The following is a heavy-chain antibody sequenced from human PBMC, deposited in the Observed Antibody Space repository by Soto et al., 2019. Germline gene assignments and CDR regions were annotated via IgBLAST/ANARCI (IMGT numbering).Heavy chain of an antibody. CDR3: AKGGEDIVVVPAAMGPDY. CDR2: ISYDGSNK. CDR1: GFTFSSYA. D-gene: IGHD2-2*01. J-gene: IGHJ4*02. Sequence: GGSLRLSCAASGFTFSSYAMHWVRQAPGKGLEWVAVISYDGSNKYYADSVKGRFTISRDNSKNTLYLQMNSLRAEDTAVYYCAKGGEDIVVVPAAMGPDYWGQGTLVTVSS. V-gene: IGHV3-30-3*01.